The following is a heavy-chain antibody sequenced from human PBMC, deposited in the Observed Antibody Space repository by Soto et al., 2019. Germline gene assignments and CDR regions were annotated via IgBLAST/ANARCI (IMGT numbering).Heavy chain of an antibody. D-gene: IGHD6-13*01. Sequence: GGSLRFSCAASGFTFSSYAMSWVRQAPGKGLEWVSAISGSGGSTYYADSVKGRFTISRDNSKNTLYLQMNSLRAEDTAVYYCAKVHPRWDSSSWYAYYYYGMDVWGQGTTVTISS. CDR2: ISGSGGST. CDR3: AKVHPRWDSSSWYAYYYYGMDV. V-gene: IGHV3-23*01. J-gene: IGHJ6*02. CDR1: GFTFSSYA.